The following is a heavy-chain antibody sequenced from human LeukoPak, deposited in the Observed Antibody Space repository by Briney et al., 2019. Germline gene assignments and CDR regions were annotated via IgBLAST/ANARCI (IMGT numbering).Heavy chain of an antibody. D-gene: IGHD2-15*01. CDR1: GFTFSSYG. CDR2: IRYDGSNK. V-gene: IGHV3-30*02. Sequence: PGGSLRLSCAASGFTFSSYGMHWVRQAPGKGLEWVAFIRYDGSNKYYADSVKGRFTISRDNSKNTLYLQMNSLRAEDTAVYYCAKDRSRWTRGFDYWGQGTLVTASS. J-gene: IGHJ4*02. CDR3: AKDRSRWTRGFDY.